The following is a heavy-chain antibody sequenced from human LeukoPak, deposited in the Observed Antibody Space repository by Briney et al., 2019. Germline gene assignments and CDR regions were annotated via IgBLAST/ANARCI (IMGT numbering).Heavy chain of an antibody. CDR2: ISSSGSTI. D-gene: IGHD3-10*02. J-gene: IGHJ6*04. CDR3: AELGITMIGGV. V-gene: IGHV3-48*03. Sequence: GGSLRLSCAASGFTFSSYEMNWVRQAPGKGLEWVSYISSSGSTIYYADSVKGRFTISRDNAKNSLYLQMNSLRAEDTTVYYCAELGITMIGGVWGKGTTVTISS. CDR1: GFTFSSYE.